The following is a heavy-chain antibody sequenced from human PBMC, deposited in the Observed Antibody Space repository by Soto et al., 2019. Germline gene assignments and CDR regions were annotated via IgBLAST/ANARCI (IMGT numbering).Heavy chain of an antibody. D-gene: IGHD1-26*01. V-gene: IGHV3-7*01. CDR3: SGGVGDAF. Sequence: EVHLVESGGGLVQPGGSLRLSCAISESTVSRDWMNWVRQAPGKGLEWVAHTNQDGSEKYYADSVKGRFTISGDNPKKSLYLPMNSLRAGDTAMYYCSGGVGDAFWGKGTLVTVSS. CDR1: ESTVSRDW. J-gene: IGHJ4*02. CDR2: TNQDGSEK.